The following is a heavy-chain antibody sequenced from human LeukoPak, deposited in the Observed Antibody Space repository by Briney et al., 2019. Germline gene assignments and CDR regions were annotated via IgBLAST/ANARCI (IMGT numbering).Heavy chain of an antibody. J-gene: IGHJ4*02. CDR3: AREELPYYFDY. CDR1: GFTFSSYS. V-gene: IGHV3-21*01. CDR2: MSSSSSYI. D-gene: IGHD1-26*01. Sequence: GSLRLSCAASGFTFSSYSMNWVRQAPGKGLEWVSSMSSSSSYIYYADSVKGRFTISRDNAKNSLYLQMNSLRAEDTAVYYCAREELPYYFDYWGQGTLVTVSS.